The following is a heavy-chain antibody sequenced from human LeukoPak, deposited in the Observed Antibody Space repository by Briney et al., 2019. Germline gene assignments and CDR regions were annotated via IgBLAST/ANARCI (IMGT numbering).Heavy chain of an antibody. Sequence: GWSLRLSCAASGFNFGDYAMAWVRQAPGKGLEWVSSVSGDGFTKDYADSVKGRLTVSRDSSRNTVSLQMDSLGVEHTAIFFCAKYSAMRQVHGPLDHWGQGTLVAVSS. V-gene: IGHV3-23*01. D-gene: IGHD2-21*01. J-gene: IGHJ4*02. CDR3: AKYSAMRQVHGPLDH. CDR1: GFNFGDYA. CDR2: VSGDGFTK.